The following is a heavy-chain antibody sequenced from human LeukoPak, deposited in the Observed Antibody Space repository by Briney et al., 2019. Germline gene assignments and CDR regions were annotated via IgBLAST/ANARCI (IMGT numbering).Heavy chain of an antibody. CDR2: IYDSGST. J-gene: IGHJ5*02. V-gene: IGHV4-59*01. D-gene: IGHD2-15*01. CDR1: GTSISDYY. CDR3: ARRAAARFDP. Sequence: PSETLSLTCTVSGTSISDYYWSWIRQPPGKGLEWIGHIYDSGSTNYNPSLKSRVTISVDTSKNQFSLKLSSVTAADTAVYYCARRAAARFDPWGQGALVTVSS.